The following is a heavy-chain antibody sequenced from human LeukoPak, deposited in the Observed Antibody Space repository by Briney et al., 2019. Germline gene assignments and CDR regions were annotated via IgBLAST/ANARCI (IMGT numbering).Heavy chain of an antibody. CDR1: GYTFTGYY. CDR3: ASGRWEPYDAFDI. J-gene: IGHJ3*02. D-gene: IGHD1-26*01. V-gene: IGHV1-2*02. Sequence: GASVKVSCKASGYTFTGYYMHWVRQAPGQGLEWMGWINPNSGGTNYAQKFQSRVTMTRDTSISTAYMELSRLRSDDTALYHCASGRWEPYDAFDIWGQGTMVTVSS. CDR2: INPNSGGT.